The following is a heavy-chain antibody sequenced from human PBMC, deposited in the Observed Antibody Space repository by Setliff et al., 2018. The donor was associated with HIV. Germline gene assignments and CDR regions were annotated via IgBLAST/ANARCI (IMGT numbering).Heavy chain of an antibody. CDR2: IYPGDSDT. CDR1: RYSFTNYW. CDR3: ATLDPNYGDYANY. D-gene: IGHD4-17*01. V-gene: IGHV5-51*01. J-gene: IGHJ4*02. Sequence: GESLKISCKGSRYSFTNYWIAWVRQMPGKGLEWMGIIYPGDSDTRYSPSFQGQVTISAHKSISTAYLHWSSLKASDTAMYYCATLDPNYGDYANYWGQGTLVTVSS.